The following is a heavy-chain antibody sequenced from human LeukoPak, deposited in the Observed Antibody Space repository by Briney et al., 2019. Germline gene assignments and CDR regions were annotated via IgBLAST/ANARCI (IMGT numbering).Heavy chain of an antibody. J-gene: IGHJ4*02. CDR3: ARGASQSELLGVGYHY. D-gene: IGHD1-7*01. V-gene: IGHV3-48*03. CDR2: ISSGGSTI. Sequence: GGPLRLSCAASGFIFSSYEMNWVRQAPGKGLEWLSYISSGGSTIYYADSAKCHFTIFRATAKNSVYMQMNSMRAEDTAVYYCARGASQSELLGVGYHYWGQGTLVTVSS. CDR1: GFIFSSYE.